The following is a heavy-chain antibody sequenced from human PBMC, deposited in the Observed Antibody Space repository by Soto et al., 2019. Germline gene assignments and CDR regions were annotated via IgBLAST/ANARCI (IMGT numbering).Heavy chain of an antibody. V-gene: IGHV3-33*01. CDR1: GFTFSSYG. J-gene: IGHJ4*02. CDR3: ARDPYYGDYWDPFFDY. CDR2: IWYDGSNK. Sequence: QVQLVESGGGVVQPGRSLRLSCAASGFTFSSYGMHWVRQAPGKGLEWVAVIWYDGSNKYYADSVKGRFTISRDNSKNTLYLQMNSLRAEDTAVYYCARDPYYGDYWDPFFDYWGQGTLVTVSS. D-gene: IGHD4-17*01.